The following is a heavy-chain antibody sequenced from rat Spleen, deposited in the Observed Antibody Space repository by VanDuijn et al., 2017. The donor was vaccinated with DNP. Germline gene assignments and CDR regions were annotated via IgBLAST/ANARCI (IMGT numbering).Heavy chain of an antibody. V-gene: IGHV5S10*01. CDR3: TTRNSGYGGYFDY. Sequence: EVQLVESGGDLVQPGGSLKLSCAASEFTFTDYNMAWVRQAPKKGLEWVATIFYAGTTTYYRGSVKGRFTISRDNANGTLYLQMDSLRSEDTATYYCTTRNSGYGGYFDYWGQGVMVTVSS. D-gene: IGHD4-3*01. J-gene: IGHJ2*01. CDR1: EFTFTDYN. CDR2: IFYAGTTT.